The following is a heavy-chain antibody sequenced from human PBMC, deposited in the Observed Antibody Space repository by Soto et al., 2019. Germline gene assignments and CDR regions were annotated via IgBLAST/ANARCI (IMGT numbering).Heavy chain of an antibody. D-gene: IGHD3-10*01. J-gene: IGHJ6*02. CDR1: GGSISSYY. V-gene: IGHV4-59*01. Sequence: QVQLQESGPGLVKPSETLSLTCTVSGGSISSYYWSWIRQPPGKGLEWIGYIYYSGSTNYNPSLKSRVTISVDTSKNQFSLKLSSVTAADTAVYYCARVRKQTMVRGVDYYYYGMDVWGQGTTVTVSS. CDR2: IYYSGST. CDR3: ARVRKQTMVRGVDYYYYGMDV.